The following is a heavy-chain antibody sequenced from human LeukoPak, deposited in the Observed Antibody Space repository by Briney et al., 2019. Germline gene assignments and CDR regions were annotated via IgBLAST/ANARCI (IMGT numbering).Heavy chain of an antibody. D-gene: IGHD2-21*02. CDR1: GGSISSYY. J-gene: IGHJ6*03. CDR2: IYYSGST. V-gene: IGHV4-59*08. Sequence: SETLSLTCTVSGGSISSYYWSWIRQPPGKGLEWIGYIYYSGSTNYNPSPKSRVTISVDTSKNQFSLKLSSVTAADTAVYYCARHPTAYCGGDCYPYYYYYYMDVWGKGTTVTVSS. CDR3: ARHPTAYCGGDCYPYYYYYYMDV.